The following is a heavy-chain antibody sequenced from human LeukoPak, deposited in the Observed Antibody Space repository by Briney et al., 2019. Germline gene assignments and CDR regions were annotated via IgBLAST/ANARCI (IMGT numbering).Heavy chain of an antibody. CDR3: AKPHYYGSGSYYREDY. V-gene: IGHV3-53*01. Sequence: PGGSLRLSCAASGFTVNNNRMGWVRQAPGKGLEWVSVIYSGGSTYYADSVKGRFTISRDNSKNTLYLQMNSLRAEDTAVYYCAKPHYYGSGSYYREDYWGQGTLVTVS. J-gene: IGHJ4*02. D-gene: IGHD3-10*01. CDR2: IYSGGST. CDR1: GFTVNNNR.